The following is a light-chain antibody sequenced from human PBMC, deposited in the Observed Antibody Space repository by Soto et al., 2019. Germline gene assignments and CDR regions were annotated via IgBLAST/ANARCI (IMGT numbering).Light chain of an antibody. V-gene: IGLV2-14*01. CDR3: CSYSGTTTLVL. CDR1: SNDVGDYNY. Sequence: QSVLTQPASVSGSPGQSITISCTGTSNDVGDYNYVSWYQQHPGKAPKLMIYEVYSRPSGISNRFSGSKSANTASLTISGLQAEDEADYYCCSYSGTTTLVLFGGGTKLTVL. J-gene: IGLJ2*01. CDR2: EVY.